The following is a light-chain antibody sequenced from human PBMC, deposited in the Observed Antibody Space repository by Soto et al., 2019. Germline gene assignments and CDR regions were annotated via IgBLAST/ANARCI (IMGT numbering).Light chain of an antibody. V-gene: IGLV2-14*03. Sequence: QSVLTQPASVSGSPGQSITISCSGTNSDFNYYNSVSWYQHHPGKAPKLMIYNVSNRPSGVSSRFSGSKSGNTASLTISGLQAEDEADYYCTSYTSSSTYVFGTGTKLTVL. CDR3: TSYTSSSTYV. J-gene: IGLJ1*01. CDR1: NSDFNYYNS. CDR2: NVS.